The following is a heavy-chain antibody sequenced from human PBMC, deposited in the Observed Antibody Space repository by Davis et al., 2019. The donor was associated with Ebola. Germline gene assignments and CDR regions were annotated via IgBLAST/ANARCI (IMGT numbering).Heavy chain of an antibody. CDR1: GYTFTSYA. CDR3: ATARFRKKSDH. V-gene: IGHV1-18*04. D-gene: IGHD1-14*01. CDR2: INPPNGNT. J-gene: IGHJ4*02. Sequence: ASVKVSCKASGYTFTSYAITWVRQAPGQGLEWMGWINPPNGNTNYAQNVQGRVTITTDTSTSTAYMEVGILRSDDTAVYYCATARFRKKSDHWGQGTLVTVSS.